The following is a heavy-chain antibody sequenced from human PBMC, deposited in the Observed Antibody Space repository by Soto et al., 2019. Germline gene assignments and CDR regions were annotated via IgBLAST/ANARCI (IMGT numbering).Heavy chain of an antibody. J-gene: IGHJ4*02. Sequence: SETLSLTCTVSGGSITSDSYYWSWIRQHPGEGLEWIGYIYYNGSPYYNPSLKGRVTISIDTSKNRFSLKLSSVTAADTAVYYCARESYHDNSGQDYWGQGTLVTVSS. CDR3: ARESYHDNSGQDY. D-gene: IGHD3-22*01. CDR1: GGSITSDSYY. V-gene: IGHV4-31*03. CDR2: IYYNGSP.